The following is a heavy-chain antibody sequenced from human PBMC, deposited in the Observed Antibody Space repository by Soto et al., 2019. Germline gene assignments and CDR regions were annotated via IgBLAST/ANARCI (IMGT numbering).Heavy chain of an antibody. CDR1: GGSISSGGYY. D-gene: IGHD3-22*01. CDR2: IHNSGST. CDR3: ARADSSGYYLKT. Sequence: SETLSLTCTVSGGSISSGGYYWSWIRQHPGKGLEWIGYIHNSGSTYYNPSLKSRVTISLDTSQNQFSLKLSSVTAADTAVYYCARADSSGYYLKTWGQGTLVT. V-gene: IGHV4-31*03. J-gene: IGHJ4*02.